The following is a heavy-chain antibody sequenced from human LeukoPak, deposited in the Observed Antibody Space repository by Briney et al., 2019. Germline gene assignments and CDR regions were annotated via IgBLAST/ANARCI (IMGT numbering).Heavy chain of an antibody. V-gene: IGHV4-59*01. CDR3: ARVSGVDSSGWDHYYYMDV. Sequence: SETLSLTCTVSGGSISSYYWSWIRPPPGKGLEWIGYIYYSGSTNYNPSLKSRVTISVDTSKNQFSLKLSSVTAADTAVYYCARVSGVDSSGWDHYYYMDVWGKGTTVTVSS. CDR1: GGSISSYY. CDR2: IYYSGST. D-gene: IGHD6-19*01. J-gene: IGHJ6*03.